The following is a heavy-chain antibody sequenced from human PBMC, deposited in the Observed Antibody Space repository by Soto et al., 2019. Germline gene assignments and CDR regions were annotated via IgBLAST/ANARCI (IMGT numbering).Heavy chain of an antibody. D-gene: IGHD3-3*01. CDR2: IYYSGST. CDR1: GGSISSYY. J-gene: IGHJ4*02. V-gene: IGHV4-59*01. CDR3: ARQHYDFWSGYSYYFDY. Sequence: SETLSLTCTVSGGSISSYYWSWIRQPPGKGLEWIGYIYYSGSTNYNPSLKSRVTISVDTSKNQFSLKLSSVTAADTAVYYCARQHYDFWSGYSYYFDYWGQGTLVTVSS.